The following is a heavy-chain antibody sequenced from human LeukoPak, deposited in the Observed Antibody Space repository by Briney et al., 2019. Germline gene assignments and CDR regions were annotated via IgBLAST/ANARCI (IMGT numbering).Heavy chain of an antibody. J-gene: IGHJ4*02. CDR1: GFTFDDYA. V-gene: IGHV3-9*01. CDR2: ISWNSGSI. CDR3: ASRDY. Sequence: GGSLRLSCAVSGFTFDDYAMHWVRQAPGKGLEWVSGISWNSGSIGYADSVKGRFTISRDNAKNSLYLQMNSLRAEDTALYYCASRDYWGQGTLVTVPS.